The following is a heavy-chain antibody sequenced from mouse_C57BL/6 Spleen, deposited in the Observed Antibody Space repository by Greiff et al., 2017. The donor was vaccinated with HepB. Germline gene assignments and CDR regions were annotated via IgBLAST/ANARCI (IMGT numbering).Heavy chain of an antibody. CDR3: ARDGDYAGALAMDY. CDR2: ISYDGSN. Sequence: EVQLQQSGPGLVKPSQSLSLTCSVTGYSITSGYYWNWIRQFPGNKLEWMGYISYDGSNNYNPSLKNRISITRDTSKNQFFLKLNSVTTEDTATYYCARDGDYAGALAMDYWGQGTSVTVSS. CDR1: GYSITSGYY. J-gene: IGHJ4*01. V-gene: IGHV3-6*01. D-gene: IGHD2-4*01.